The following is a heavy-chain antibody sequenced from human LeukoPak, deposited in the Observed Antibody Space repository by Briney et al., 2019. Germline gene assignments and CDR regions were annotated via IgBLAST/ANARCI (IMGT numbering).Heavy chain of an antibody. D-gene: IGHD4-11*01. CDR1: GFTFSSYG. V-gene: IGHV3-30*18. J-gene: IGHJ4*02. CDR3: AKSTTVTTQQRGYFDY. CDR2: ISYDESDK. Sequence: GGSLRLSCAASGFTFSSYGMHWVRQAPGKGLEWVAVISYDESDKYFADSVKGRFTISRDNPKNTLYLQMNSLRPEDTAVYYCAKSTTVTTQQRGYFDYWGQGTLVTVSS.